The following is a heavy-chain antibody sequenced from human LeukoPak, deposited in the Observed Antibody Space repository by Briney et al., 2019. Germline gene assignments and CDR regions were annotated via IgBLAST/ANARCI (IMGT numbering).Heavy chain of an antibody. CDR3: ARDLVVVPAAILSMDYYYYMDV. Sequence: SETLSLTCAVSGYSITSGYYWGWIRQPPGKGLEWIGTIYHSGSTYYNPSLKSRVIVSVDTSKNQFSLKLSSVTAADTAVYYCARDLVVVPAAILSMDYYYYMDVWGKGTTVTVSS. CDR2: IYHSGST. J-gene: IGHJ6*03. D-gene: IGHD2-2*01. CDR1: GYSITSGYY. V-gene: IGHV4-38-2*02.